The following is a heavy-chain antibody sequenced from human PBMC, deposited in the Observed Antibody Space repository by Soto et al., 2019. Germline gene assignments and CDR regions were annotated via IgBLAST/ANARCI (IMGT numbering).Heavy chain of an antibody. J-gene: IGHJ5*02. CDR3: ARGQRFSDWFDP. CDR2: IYSSVST. CDR1: GGTISGYY. Sequence: SETLSLTCTVTGGTISGYYWTWIRQSAGGGLEWIGRIYSSVSTNYNPSLKSRVTISLDTSMNHFSLRLSSVTAADTAVYYCARGQRFSDWFDPWGQGTLVTFSS. D-gene: IGHD3-3*01. V-gene: IGHV4-4*07.